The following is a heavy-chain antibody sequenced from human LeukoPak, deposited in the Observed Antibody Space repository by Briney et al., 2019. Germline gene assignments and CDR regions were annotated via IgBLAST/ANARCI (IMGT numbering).Heavy chain of an antibody. D-gene: IGHD6-19*01. V-gene: IGHV3-21*01. CDR1: GFTFSSYS. J-gene: IGHJ3*02. CDR2: ISSSSSYI. Sequence: GGSLRLSCAASGFTFSSYSMNWVRQAPGKGLEGVSSISSSSSYIYYADSVKGRFTISRDNAKNSLYLQMNSLRAEDTAVYYCARMSSGSDAFDIWGQGTMVTVSS. CDR3: ARMSSGSDAFDI.